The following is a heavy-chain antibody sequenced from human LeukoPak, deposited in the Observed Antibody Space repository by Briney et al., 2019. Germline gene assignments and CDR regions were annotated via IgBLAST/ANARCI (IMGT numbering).Heavy chain of an antibody. J-gene: IGHJ2*01. CDR2: IYTSGST. CDR3: AKGPFTMIVHMGYWYFDL. CDR1: GGSISSYY. V-gene: IGHV4-4*07. D-gene: IGHD3-22*01. Sequence: SETLSLTCTVSGGSISSYYWSWIRQPAGKGLEWIGRIYTSGSTNYNPSLKSRVTMSVDTSKNQFSLKLSSVTAADTAVYYCAKGPFTMIVHMGYWYFDLWGRGTLVTVSS.